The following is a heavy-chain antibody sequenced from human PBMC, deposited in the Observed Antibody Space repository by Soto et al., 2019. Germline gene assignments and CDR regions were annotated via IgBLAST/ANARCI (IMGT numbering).Heavy chain of an antibody. CDR1: GFTFNSYG. Sequence: GGSLRLSCAASGFTFNSYGMHWVRQAPGKGLEWVAVIWYDGSNKYYADSVKGRFTISRDNSKNTLYLQMNSLRAEDTAVYYCARDPKRLYCSGGSCYPSDDAFDIWGQGTMVTVSS. V-gene: IGHV3-33*01. J-gene: IGHJ3*02. D-gene: IGHD2-15*01. CDR3: ARDPKRLYCSGGSCYPSDDAFDI. CDR2: IWYDGSNK.